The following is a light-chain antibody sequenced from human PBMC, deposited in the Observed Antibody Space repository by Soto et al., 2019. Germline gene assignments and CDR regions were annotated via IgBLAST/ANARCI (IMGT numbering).Light chain of an antibody. CDR2: DTS. CDR3: QQRSNWPPIT. V-gene: IGKV3-11*01. Sequence: EIVLTQSPATLSLSPGERATLSCRASQSVSSYLAWYQQKPGQAPRLLIYDTSNRATGIPARFSGSGSGTDFTLTISSLVPEDFAVYYCQQRSNWPPITFGPGTKVDIK. J-gene: IGKJ3*01. CDR1: QSVSSY.